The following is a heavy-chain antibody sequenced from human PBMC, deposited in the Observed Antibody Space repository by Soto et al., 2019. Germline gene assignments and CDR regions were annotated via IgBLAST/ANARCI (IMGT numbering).Heavy chain of an antibody. CDR3: ARGLECRGYCLDKPTWFAP. D-gene: IGHD2-15*01. J-gene: IGHJ5*02. V-gene: IGHV1-69*06. Sequence: SVKVSCKGSGGTFSTYTFSWVRQAPGQGLEWMGRIIPIFGTPYYAQKFQGRVTITADKSTSTVYMELSSLRSDDTAVYFCARGLECRGYCLDKPTWFAPWGQGTLVTVSS. CDR1: GGTFSTYT. CDR2: IIPIFGTP.